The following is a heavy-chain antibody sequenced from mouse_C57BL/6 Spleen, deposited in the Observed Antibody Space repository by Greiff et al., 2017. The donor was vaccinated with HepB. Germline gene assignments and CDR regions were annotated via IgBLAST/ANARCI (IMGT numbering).Heavy chain of an antibody. Sequence: QVQLQQPGAELVRPGTSVKLSCKASGYTFTSYWMHWVKQRPGQGLEWIGVIDPSDSYTNYNQKFKGKATLTVDTSSSTAYMQLSSLTSEDSAVYYCAIRLRVYFDYWGQGTTLTVSS. CDR3: AIRLRVYFDY. D-gene: IGHD2-2*01. J-gene: IGHJ2*01. CDR2: IDPSDSYT. CDR1: GYTFTSYW. V-gene: IGHV1-59*01.